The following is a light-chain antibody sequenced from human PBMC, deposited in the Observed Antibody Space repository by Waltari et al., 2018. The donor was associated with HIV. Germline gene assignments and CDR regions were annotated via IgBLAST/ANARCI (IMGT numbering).Light chain of an antibody. V-gene: IGLV2-23*02. CDR3: CSYVSNVI. J-gene: IGLJ2*01. CDR1: SRDVATYTL. CDR2: EVS. Sequence: QSDLPPHASVSGSTGQSLTISCTRTSRDVATYTLVSWYHHHSGKAPKLMIYEVSKRPSGVSDRFSGSKSGDTASLTISGLQAEDEADYYCCSYVSNVIFGGGTKLTVL.